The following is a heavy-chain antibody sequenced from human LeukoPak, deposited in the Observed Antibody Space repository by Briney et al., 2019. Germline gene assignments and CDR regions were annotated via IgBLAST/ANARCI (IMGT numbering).Heavy chain of an antibody. CDR1: GGSISSYY. CDR2: IYYSGST. CDR3: ARSVSGGSCNY. V-gene: IGHV4-59*01. Sequence: SETLSLTCTVSGGSISSYYWSWLRQPPGKGLEWIGYIYYSGSTNYNPSLKSRVTISVDTSKNQFSLKLSSVTAADTAVYYCARSVSGGSCNYWGQGTLVTVSS. J-gene: IGHJ4*02. D-gene: IGHD2-15*01.